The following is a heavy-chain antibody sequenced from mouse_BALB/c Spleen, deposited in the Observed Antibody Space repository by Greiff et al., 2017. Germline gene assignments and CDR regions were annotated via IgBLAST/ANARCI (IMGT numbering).Heavy chain of an antibody. CDR2: IDPYNGGT. Sequence: VQLQQSGPELVKPGASVKVSCKASGYSFTDYNMYWVKQSHGKSLEWIGYIDPYNGGTSYNQKFKGKATLTVDKSSSTAFMHLNSLTSEDSAVYYCARGIYYDYDEGGYYYAMDYWGQGTSVTVSS. J-gene: IGHJ4*01. CDR1: GYSFTDYN. V-gene: IGHV1S135*01. D-gene: IGHD2-4*01. CDR3: ARGIYYDYDEGGYYYAMDY.